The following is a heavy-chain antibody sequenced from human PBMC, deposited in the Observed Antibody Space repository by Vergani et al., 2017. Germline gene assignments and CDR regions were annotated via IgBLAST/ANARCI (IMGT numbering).Heavy chain of an antibody. J-gene: IGHJ6*02. D-gene: IGHD3-3*01. Sequence: VQLVESGGGVVQPGRSLRLSCAASGFTFSSYGMHWVRQAPGKGLEWVGFIRSKAYGGTTEYAASVKGRFTISRDDSKSIAYLQMNSLKTEDTAVYYCARDLPRFLEWFKNYDYGMDVWGQGTTVTVSS. CDR3: ARDLPRFLEWFKNYDYGMDV. CDR2: IRSKAYGGTT. V-gene: IGHV3-49*04. CDR1: GFTFSSYG.